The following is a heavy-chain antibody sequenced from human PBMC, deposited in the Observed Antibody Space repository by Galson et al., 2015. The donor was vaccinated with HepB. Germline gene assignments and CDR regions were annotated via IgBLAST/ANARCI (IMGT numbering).Heavy chain of an antibody. CDR1: GFSVRSNY. V-gene: IGHV3-53*01. CDR3: ARSSGNYIPTRYFDY. J-gene: IGHJ4*02. D-gene: IGHD3-10*01. Sequence: SLRLSCAASGFSVRSNYMNWVRQAPGMGLEWVSLINSGGNTHYADSVKGRFTISRDDSKNTLYLQMNSLRAGDTAVYYCARSSGNYIPTRYFDYWGQGTLVTVSS. CDR2: INSGGNT.